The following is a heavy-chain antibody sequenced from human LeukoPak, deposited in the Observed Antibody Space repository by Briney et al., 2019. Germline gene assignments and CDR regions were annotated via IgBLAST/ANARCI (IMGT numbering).Heavy chain of an antibody. Sequence: PSETLSLTCTVSGGSISSSSYYWGWIRQPPGKGLEWIGSIYYSGSTYYNPSLKSRVTISVDTSKNQFSLKLSSVTAADTAGYYCASSSSTTAWSLDSWGQGTLVTVSS. CDR3: ASSSSTTAWSLDS. CDR2: IYYSGST. CDR1: GGSISSSSYY. J-gene: IGHJ4*02. V-gene: IGHV4-39*01. D-gene: IGHD5/OR15-5a*01.